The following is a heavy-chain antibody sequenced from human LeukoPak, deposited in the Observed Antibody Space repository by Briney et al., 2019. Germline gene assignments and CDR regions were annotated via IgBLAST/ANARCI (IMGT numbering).Heavy chain of an antibody. CDR3: ARGRPIAGAVLNLDY. Sequence: SETLSVTCAVSGGSFSGYYWSWSRQTPGKGLEWVGEINHSGSTNYNPSLKSRVTISVDTSKNQFSLKLSSVTAADTAVYYCARGRPIAGAVLNLDYWGQGTLVTVSS. CDR1: GGSFSGYY. D-gene: IGHD6-13*01. CDR2: INHSGST. J-gene: IGHJ4*02. V-gene: IGHV4-34*01.